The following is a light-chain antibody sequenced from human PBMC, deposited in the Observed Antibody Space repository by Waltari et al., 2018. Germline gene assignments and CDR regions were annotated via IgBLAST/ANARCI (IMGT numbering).Light chain of an antibody. J-gene: IGLJ3*02. V-gene: IGLV4-69*01. CDR2: VNSDGSH. CDR3: QTWGTGIQV. Sequence: LVLTQSPSASASLGASVKLTCSLPGEYSAYAIAWHPQQPLKWPRYLMTVNSDGSHKKGDGISERFSGSSSDLDRYLIISRLQSDDEADYFCQTWGTGIQVFGSGTKLTVL. CDR1: GEYSAYA.